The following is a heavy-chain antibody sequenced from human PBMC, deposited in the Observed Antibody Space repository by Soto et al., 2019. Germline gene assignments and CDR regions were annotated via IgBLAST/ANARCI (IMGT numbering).Heavy chain of an antibody. V-gene: IGHV3-23*01. Sequence: EVQLLESGGGLVQPGGSLRLSCAASGFTFSTYAMTWVRQAPGKGLEWVSAISGSGGSTYYADSAKGWFTISRDNSKNRMTRNMEILIAAETALYYSAKTPVKHSVTDRGGGGYFDSWGRGTLVTVSS. D-gene: IGHD4-4*01. CDR1: GFTFSTYA. CDR3: AKTPVKHSVTDRGGGGYFDS. CDR2: ISGSGGST. J-gene: IGHJ4*02.